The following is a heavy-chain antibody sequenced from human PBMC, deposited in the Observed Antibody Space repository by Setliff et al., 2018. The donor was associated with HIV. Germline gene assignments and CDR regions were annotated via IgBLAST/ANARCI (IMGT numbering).Heavy chain of an antibody. J-gene: IGHJ5*02. V-gene: IGHV1-46*01. D-gene: IGHD4-4*01. CDR2: INPSVGNT. CDR1: GYTFTSHY. Sequence: ASVKVSCKASGYTFTSHYIHWVRQAPGQGLEWMGIINPSVGNTDYAQKFQTRVTITRDTSASTAYMELSSLRSEDMAVYYCARGVHGYSYNWLDPWGQGTLVTVSS. CDR3: ARGVHGYSYNWLDP.